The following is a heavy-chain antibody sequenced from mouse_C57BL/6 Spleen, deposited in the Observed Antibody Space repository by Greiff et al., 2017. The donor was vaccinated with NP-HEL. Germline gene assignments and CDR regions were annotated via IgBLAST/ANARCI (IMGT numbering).Heavy chain of an antibody. J-gene: IGHJ2*01. D-gene: IGHD4-1*01. CDR1: GFTFSSYA. CDR3: ARELGQGYFDY. Sequence: DVQLVESGGGLVKPGGSLKLSCAASGFTFSSYAMSWVRQTPEKRLEWVATISDGGSYTYYPDNVKGRFTISRDNAKNNLYLQMSHLKSEDTAMYYCARELGQGYFDYWGQGTTLTVSS. CDR2: ISDGGSYT. V-gene: IGHV5-4*01.